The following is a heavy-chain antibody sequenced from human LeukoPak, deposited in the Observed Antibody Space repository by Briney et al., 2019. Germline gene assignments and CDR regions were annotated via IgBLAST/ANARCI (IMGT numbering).Heavy chain of an antibody. J-gene: IGHJ4*02. CDR2: IMR. D-gene: IGHD3-10*01. V-gene: IGHV3-7*03. Sequence: PGGSLRLSSAASGFTFGTYCMTWVRQAPGNGLEWVANIMRDSVKGRFTISRDNAKNSLYLHMDSLRAEDTAVYYCAKGSDYGSGSYGDYWGQGTLVTVSS. CDR1: GFTFGTYC. CDR3: AKGSDYGSGSYGDY.